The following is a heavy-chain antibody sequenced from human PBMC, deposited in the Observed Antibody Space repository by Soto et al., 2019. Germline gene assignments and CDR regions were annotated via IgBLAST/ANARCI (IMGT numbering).Heavy chain of an antibody. CDR1: GGSISSYY. Sequence: SETLSLTCTVSGGSISSYYWSWIRQPPGKGLEWIGYIYYSGSTNYNPSLKSRVTISVDTSKNQFSLKLSSVTAADTAVYYCARRRYYYGSGSYYNEHDAFDIWGQGTMVTGSS. D-gene: IGHD3-10*01. CDR3: ARRRYYYGSGSYYNEHDAFDI. CDR2: IYYSGST. V-gene: IGHV4-59*01. J-gene: IGHJ3*02.